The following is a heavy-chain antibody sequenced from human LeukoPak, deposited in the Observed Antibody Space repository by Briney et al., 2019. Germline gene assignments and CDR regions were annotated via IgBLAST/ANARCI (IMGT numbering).Heavy chain of an antibody. D-gene: IGHD2-15*01. J-gene: IGHJ4*02. V-gene: IGHV3-20*04. CDR3: AKGVVVVAAFATDKYFDY. Sequence: GGSLRLSCAASGFIFDDYGMTWVRQGPGKGLEWVSGINWDGYSTGYADSVKGRFTISRDNSKSTLYLQMNSLRAEDTAVYYCAKGVVVVAAFATDKYFDYWGQGTLVTVSS. CDR2: INWDGYST. CDR1: GFIFDDYG.